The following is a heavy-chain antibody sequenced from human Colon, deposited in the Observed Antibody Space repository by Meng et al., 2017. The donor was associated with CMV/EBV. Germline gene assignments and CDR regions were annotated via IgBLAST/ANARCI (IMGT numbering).Heavy chain of an antibody. V-gene: IGHV4-59*01. CDR2: IYYSGST. D-gene: IGHD2-15*01. J-gene: IGHJ4*02. CDR3: ARGGSRYGSLDY. Sequence: GSLRLSCTVSGGSISSYYWSWIRQPPGKGLEWIGYIYYSGSTNYNPSLKSRVTISVDTSKNQFSLKLSSVTAADTAVYYCARGGSRYGSLDYWGQGTLVTVSS. CDR1: GGSISSYY.